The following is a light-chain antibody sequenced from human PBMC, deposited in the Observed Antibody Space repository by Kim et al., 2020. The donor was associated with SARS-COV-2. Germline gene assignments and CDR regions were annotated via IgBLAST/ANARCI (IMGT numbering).Light chain of an antibody. CDR3: QQRNNWT. V-gene: IGKV3-11*01. J-gene: IGKJ1*01. CDR2: DSS. CDR1: QSVGRY. Sequence: LSLSPGERATLSCRASQSVGRYLAWYQQRPGQPPHLLIYDSSNRATGIPARFSGSGSGTDFTLTISSLEPEDFAVYYCQQRNNWTFGQGTKVDIK.